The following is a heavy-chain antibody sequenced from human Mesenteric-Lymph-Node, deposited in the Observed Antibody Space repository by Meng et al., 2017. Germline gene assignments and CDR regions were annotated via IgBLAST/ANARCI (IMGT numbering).Heavy chain of an antibody. CDR3: AKDQKDYYDSSGYLKDAFDI. D-gene: IGHD3-22*01. V-gene: IGHV3-53*01. J-gene: IGHJ3*02. Sequence: GGSLRLSCAASGFTVSHNYMSWVRQAPGKGLEWVSVIYSGGNTYYADSVKGRFTISRDNSKNTLYLQMNSLRAEDTAVYYCAKDQKDYYDSSGYLKDAFDIWGQGTMVTVSS. CDR2: IYSGGNT. CDR1: GFTVSHNY.